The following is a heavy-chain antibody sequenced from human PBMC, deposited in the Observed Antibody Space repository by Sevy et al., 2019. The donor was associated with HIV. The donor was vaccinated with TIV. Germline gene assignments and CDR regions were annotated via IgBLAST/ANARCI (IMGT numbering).Heavy chain of an antibody. Sequence: ASVKVSCKASGYTFTSYGISWVRQAPGQGLEWMGWISAYNGNTNYAQKLQGRVTMTTDTSTSTAYMELRSLRSDDTAVYYCARRGGDYDILTGYYYYYYMDVWSKGTTVTVSS. CDR2: ISAYNGNT. V-gene: IGHV1-18*04. D-gene: IGHD3-9*01. CDR3: ARRGGDYDILTGYYYYYYMDV. CDR1: GYTFTSYG. J-gene: IGHJ6*03.